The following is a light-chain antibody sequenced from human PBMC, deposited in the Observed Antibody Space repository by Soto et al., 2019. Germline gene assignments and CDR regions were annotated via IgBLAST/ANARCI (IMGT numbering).Light chain of an antibody. CDR1: QSMTSW. V-gene: IGKV1-5*03. CDR2: KAS. J-gene: IGKJ3*01. CDR3: QQYNSYPFT. Sequence: DIQMTQSPSTLSASVGDRVTITCRASQSMTSWLAWYQQKPGKAPKLLIYKASSLESGVPSRFSGSGSGTEFTLTISSLQPDDFATYYRQQYNSYPFTFGPGTKVDIK.